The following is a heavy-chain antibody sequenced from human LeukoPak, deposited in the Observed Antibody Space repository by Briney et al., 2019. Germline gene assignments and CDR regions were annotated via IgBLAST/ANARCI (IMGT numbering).Heavy chain of an antibody. CDR1: GGSISSYY. CDR3: ARAEQLWLLFDY. CDR2: IYYSGST. V-gene: IGHV4-59*01. J-gene: IGHJ4*02. Sequence: PSETLSLTCTVSGGSISSYYWSWIRQPPGKGLEWIGYIYYSGSTNYNPSLKSRVTISVDTSKNQFSLKLSSVTAADTAVYYCARAEQLWLLFDYWGQGTLVTVSS. D-gene: IGHD5-18*01.